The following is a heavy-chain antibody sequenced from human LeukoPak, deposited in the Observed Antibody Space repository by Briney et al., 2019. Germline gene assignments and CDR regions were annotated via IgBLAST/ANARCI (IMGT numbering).Heavy chain of an antibody. D-gene: IGHD2-2*01. J-gene: IGHJ4*02. Sequence: SETLFLTCTVSGGSISSFYWTWIRQPPGKGLEWIGYIYYSGSTNYNPSLKSRVTISVDTSMNQFSLKLSSVTAADTAVYYCARYCRTTSCYTHDYWGQGTLVTVSS. CDR3: ARYCRTTSCYTHDY. CDR1: GGSISSFY. CDR2: IYYSGST. V-gene: IGHV4-59*03.